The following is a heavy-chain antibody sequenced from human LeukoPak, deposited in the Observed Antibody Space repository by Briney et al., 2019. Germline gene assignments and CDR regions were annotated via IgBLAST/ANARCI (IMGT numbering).Heavy chain of an antibody. CDR1: GYTFTSYA. CDR2: INAGNGNT. CDR3: ARGRYCSGGSCLSPPYFQR. Sequence: ASVKVSCKASGYTFTSYAMHWVRQAPGQRLEWMGWINAGNGNTKYSQKFQGRVTITRDTSASTAYMELSGLRSEDTAVYYCARGRYCSGGSCLSPPYFQRWGQGTLVTVSS. J-gene: IGHJ1*01. V-gene: IGHV1-3*01. D-gene: IGHD2-15*01.